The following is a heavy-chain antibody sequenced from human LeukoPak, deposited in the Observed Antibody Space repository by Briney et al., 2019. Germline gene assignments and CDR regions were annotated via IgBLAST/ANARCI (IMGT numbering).Heavy chain of an antibody. D-gene: IGHD3/OR15-3a*01. CDR2: INHSGST. J-gene: IGHJ3*02. CDR3: ARMSRRGGMDKRAFDI. CDR1: GGSFSGYY. Sequence: SETLSLTCAVYGGSFSGYYWSWIRQPPGKGLDWIGEINHSGSTNYNPSLKSRVTISVDTSKNQFSLKLSSVTAADTAVYYCARMSRRGGMDKRAFDIWGQGTMVTVSS. V-gene: IGHV4-34*01.